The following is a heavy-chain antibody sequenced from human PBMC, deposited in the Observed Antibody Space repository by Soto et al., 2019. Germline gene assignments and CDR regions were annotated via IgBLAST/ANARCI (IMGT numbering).Heavy chain of an antibody. V-gene: IGHV3-21*01. J-gene: IGHJ4*02. CDR2: IGSDGNYI. Sequence: GGSLRLSCAAAGFTFFSYTMNWVRQAPGKGLEWVATIGSDGNYIYYADSVKGRFTISRDNAKNLLYLEMNSVRDEDTALYYCARDYRQFDSWGQGTLVTVSS. D-gene: IGHD4-4*01. CDR1: GFTFFSYT. CDR3: ARDYRQFDS.